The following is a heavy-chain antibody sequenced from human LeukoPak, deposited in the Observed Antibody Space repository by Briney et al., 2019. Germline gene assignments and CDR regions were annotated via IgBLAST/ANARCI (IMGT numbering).Heavy chain of an antibody. Sequence: SVKVSCKASGGTFSSYAIGWVRQAPGQGLEWMGRIIPILGIANYAQKFQGRVTITADKSTSTAYMELSSLRSEDTAVYYCARSLCSGGSCYWFDPWGQGTLVTVSS. V-gene: IGHV1-69*04. CDR3: ARSLCSGGSCYWFDP. CDR2: IIPILGIA. D-gene: IGHD2-15*01. CDR1: GGTFSSYA. J-gene: IGHJ5*02.